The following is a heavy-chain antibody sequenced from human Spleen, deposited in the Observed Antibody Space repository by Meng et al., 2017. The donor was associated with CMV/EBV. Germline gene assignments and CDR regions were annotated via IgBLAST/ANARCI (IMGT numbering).Heavy chain of an antibody. D-gene: IGHD3-10*01. CDR2: IIPMLEIR. Sequence: SGGTLSSYNISWVRQAPGQGLEWMGRIIPMLEIRNYAQKFQGRVTIIADKSTSTAYMELSSLRSEDTAVYYCARGKVSYYYSGMDVWGQGTTVTVSS. V-gene: IGHV1-69*02. CDR3: ARGKVSYYYSGMDV. J-gene: IGHJ6*02. CDR1: GGTLSSYN.